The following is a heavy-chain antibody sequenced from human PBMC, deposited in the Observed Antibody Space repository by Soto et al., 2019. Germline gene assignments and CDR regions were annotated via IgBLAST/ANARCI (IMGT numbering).Heavy chain of an antibody. D-gene: IGHD1-1*01. V-gene: IGHV1-2*02. CDR2: INPNSGGT. J-gene: IGHJ4*02. CDR1: GYTFSDDY. Sequence: ASAKVSCKDSGYTFSDDYIHWVRQAPGQGLEWMGWINPNSGGTKYAPKFQGGVTMTRDTSITTAYMELSRLRSGDTAVYYCAREPATAKPEGVDFWGQGTLVTVS. CDR3: AREPATAKPEGVDF.